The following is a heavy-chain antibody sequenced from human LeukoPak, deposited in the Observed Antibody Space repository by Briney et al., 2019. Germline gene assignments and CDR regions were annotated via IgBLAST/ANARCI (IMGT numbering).Heavy chain of an antibody. Sequence: SVKVSCKASGGTFSSYAISWVRQAPGQGLEWMGRIIPILGIANYAQKFQGRVTITADKSTSTAYMELSSLRSEDTAVYYCARRVEVGAPSFDYWGQGTLVTVSS. CDR1: GGTFSSYA. V-gene: IGHV1-69*04. J-gene: IGHJ4*02. CDR3: ARRVEVGAPSFDY. D-gene: IGHD1-26*01. CDR2: IIPILGIA.